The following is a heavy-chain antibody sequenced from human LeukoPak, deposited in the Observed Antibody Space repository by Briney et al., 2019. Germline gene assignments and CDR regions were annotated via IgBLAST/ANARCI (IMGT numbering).Heavy chain of an antibody. CDR3: ARVSYYDILAGPIRFDP. D-gene: IGHD3-9*01. V-gene: IGHV3-30*04. CDR1: GFTFSSYA. Sequence: GGSLRLSSAASGFTFSSYATHWVRQAPGKGLEWVAVISYDGSNKYYADSVKGRFTISRHNSKNTLYLQMNSLRAEDTAVYYCARVSYYDILAGPIRFDPWGQGTLVTVSS. J-gene: IGHJ5*02. CDR2: ISYDGSNK.